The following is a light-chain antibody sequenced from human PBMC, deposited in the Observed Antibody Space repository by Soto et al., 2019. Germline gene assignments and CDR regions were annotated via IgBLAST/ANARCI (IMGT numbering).Light chain of an antibody. V-gene: IGLV4-69*01. CDR2: VNSDGSH. Sequence: QPVLTQSPSASASLGASVKLTCTLSSGHSSNAVAWHQQQPEKGPRYFMKVNSDGSHSKGDGIPDRFSGSSSGAERYLTISSLQSEDEADYYCQTWGTGIVVFGGGTKLTVL. J-gene: IGLJ2*01. CDR1: SGHSSNA. CDR3: QTWGTGIVV.